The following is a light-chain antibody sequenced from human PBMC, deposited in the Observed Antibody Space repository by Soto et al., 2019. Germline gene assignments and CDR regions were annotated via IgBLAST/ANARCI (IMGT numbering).Light chain of an antibody. CDR2: AAS. CDR3: QQYQTYTST. J-gene: IGKJ4*01. Sequence: EIQMTQSPSSLSASDGDTVTVTCRASQSVSGWLAWYQQKPGKAPKLLIYAASTLQSGVPSRFSGSGSGTDFTLTISSLQPEDFATYYCQQYQTYTSTFGGVAKVAIK. V-gene: IGKV1-5*01. CDR1: QSVSGW.